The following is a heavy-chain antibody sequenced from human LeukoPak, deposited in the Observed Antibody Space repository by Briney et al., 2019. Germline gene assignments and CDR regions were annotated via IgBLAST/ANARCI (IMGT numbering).Heavy chain of an antibody. J-gene: IGHJ4*02. CDR3: ASSSHSSSFQIYY. CDR2: ISSSDGST. D-gene: IGHD6-6*01. CDR1: GFTFSSYA. V-gene: IGHV3-23*01. Sequence: QSGGSLRLSCASSGFTFSSYAMNWARQAPGKGLEWVSVISSSDGSTYYVDSVKGRFTISRDNSKNTLYLQMNSLRAEDTAVYYCASSSHSSSFQIYYWGQGTLVTVSS.